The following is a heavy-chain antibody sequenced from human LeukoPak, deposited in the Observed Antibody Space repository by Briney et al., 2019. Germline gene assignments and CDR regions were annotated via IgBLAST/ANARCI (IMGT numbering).Heavy chain of an antibody. CDR1: GGSINNYY. J-gene: IGHJ3*02. CDR3: ARGRYCSADICSGGDAFDI. D-gene: IGHD2-15*01. CDR2: IYTRGST. Sequence: SETLSLTCTVTGGSINNYYWSWIRQPAGKGLEWIGRIYTRGSTNYNPSLKSRVTMSVDTSKNQFSLKLSSVTAADTAVYYCARGRYCSADICSGGDAFDIWGQGTMVSVSS. V-gene: IGHV4-4*07.